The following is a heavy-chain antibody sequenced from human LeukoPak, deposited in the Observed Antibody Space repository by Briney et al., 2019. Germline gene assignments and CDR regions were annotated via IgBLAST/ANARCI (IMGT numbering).Heavy chain of an antibody. D-gene: IGHD3-16*01. V-gene: IGHV1-46*01. CDR3: STSVGGTEFDS. Sequence: GIINPSSGNTNYAQKFQRRVTITRDTSTSKIYMDLSSLRSDDTAVYYCSTSVGGTEFDSWGQGALVTVSS. CDR2: INPSSGNT. J-gene: IGHJ4*02.